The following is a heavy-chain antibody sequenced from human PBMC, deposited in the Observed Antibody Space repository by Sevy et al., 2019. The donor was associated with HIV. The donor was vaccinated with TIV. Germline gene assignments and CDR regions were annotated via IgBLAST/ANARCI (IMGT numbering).Heavy chain of an antibody. Sequence: GGSLRLSCAGSGFTFSSYWMTWVRQAPGTGLEWVANIKQDGSMKYYVDSVKGRFTISRYNAKNSVYLQMNSLRAEDTAIYYCARSIAAIGPDYWGQGTLVTVSS. CDR1: GFTFSSYW. CDR2: IKQDGSMK. CDR3: ARSIAAIGPDY. D-gene: IGHD6-13*01. J-gene: IGHJ4*02. V-gene: IGHV3-7*01.